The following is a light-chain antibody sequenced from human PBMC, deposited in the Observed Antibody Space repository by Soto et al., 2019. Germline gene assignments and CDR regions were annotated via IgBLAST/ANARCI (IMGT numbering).Light chain of an antibody. Sequence: EIVLTQSPGTLSLSPGERATLSCRASQTVTGDYLDWYQHRPGQAPRLLIYGASIRATGIPDRFSGSGSGTDFTLTVSRLEPEDCAMYYCQHYDASVFTFGPGTKVEIE. CDR2: GAS. CDR3: QHYDASVFT. V-gene: IGKV3-20*01. J-gene: IGKJ3*01. CDR1: QTVTGDY.